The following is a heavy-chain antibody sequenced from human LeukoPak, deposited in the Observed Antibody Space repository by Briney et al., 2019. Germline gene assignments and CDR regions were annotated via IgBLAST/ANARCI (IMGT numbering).Heavy chain of an antibody. CDR1: GGSISSYY. CDR2: IYYSGNT. Sequence: SETLSLTCTVSGGSISSYYWSWIRQPPGKGLEWIGYIYYSGNTNYNPSLKSRVTISADTSKNQLSLKATSVTAADTAVYYCARETTGSRDGYTVFDYWGQGTLVTVSS. V-gene: IGHV4-59*01. J-gene: IGHJ4*02. CDR3: ARETTGSRDGYTVFDY. D-gene: IGHD5-24*01.